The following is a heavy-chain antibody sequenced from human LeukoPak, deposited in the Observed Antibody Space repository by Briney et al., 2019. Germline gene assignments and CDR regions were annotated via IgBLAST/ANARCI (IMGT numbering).Heavy chain of an antibody. CDR2: IKQDGSEK. V-gene: IGHV3-7*01. CDR3: ARSSSRYCSGGSCYSGVLGYFDY. CDR1: GFNFNTYW. D-gene: IGHD2-15*01. J-gene: IGHJ4*02. Sequence: GGSLRLSCAASGFNFNTYWMSWVRQAPGKGLEWVANIKQDGSEKFYVDSMKGRFTMSRDNSKNSLYLQMNSLRAEDTAVYYCARSSSRYCSGGSCYSGVLGYFDYWGQGTLVTVSS.